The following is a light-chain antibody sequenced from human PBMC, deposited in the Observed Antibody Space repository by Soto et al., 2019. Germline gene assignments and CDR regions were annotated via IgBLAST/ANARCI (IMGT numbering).Light chain of an antibody. CDR3: QQANSFPFT. J-gene: IGKJ3*01. Sequence: DIQMTQAPSSVSASVGDRVTITCRASQGISRRLALHQQKPGQAPKLLIYAASSLKSGVPSRFSGSGSGTDFTLTISSLQPEDFASYYCQQANSFPFTFGPGTKVDIK. CDR2: AAS. V-gene: IGKV1D-12*01. CDR1: QGISRR.